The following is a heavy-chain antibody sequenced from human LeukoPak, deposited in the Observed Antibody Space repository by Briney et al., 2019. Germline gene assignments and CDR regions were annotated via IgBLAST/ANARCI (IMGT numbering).Heavy chain of an antibody. CDR1: GGSFSGYY. J-gene: IGHJ4*02. V-gene: IGHV4-34*01. CDR3: ARGLGVRSSGPNFDY. CDR2: INHSGST. Sequence: SETLSLTCAVYGGSFSGYYWSWIRQPPGKGLEWIGEINHSGSTNYNPSLKSRVTISVDTSKNQFSLKLSSVTAADTAVYYCARGLGVRSSGPNFDYWGQGTLVTVSS. D-gene: IGHD3-22*01.